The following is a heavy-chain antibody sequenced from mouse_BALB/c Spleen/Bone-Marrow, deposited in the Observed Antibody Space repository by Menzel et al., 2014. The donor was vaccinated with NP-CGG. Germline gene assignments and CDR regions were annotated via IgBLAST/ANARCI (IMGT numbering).Heavy chain of an antibody. CDR3: ARWLRRYYAMDY. Sequence: VQLQQSGAELVKPGASVKLSCTASGFNIKDTYMHWVKQRPEQGLEWIGRIDPANGNTKYDPKFQGKATITADTSSNTAYPQLSSLTSEDTAVYYCARWLRRYYAMDYWGQGTSVTVSS. J-gene: IGHJ4*01. D-gene: IGHD2-2*01. CDR2: IDPANGNT. V-gene: IGHV14-3*02. CDR1: GFNIKDTY.